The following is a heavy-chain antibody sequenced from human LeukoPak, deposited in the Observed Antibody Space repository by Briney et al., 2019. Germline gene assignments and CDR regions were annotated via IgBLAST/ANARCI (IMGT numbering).Heavy chain of an antibody. CDR3: ARLGGRMITFGGVIVIPVYFDY. V-gene: IGHV4-34*01. CDR1: GGSFSGYY. Sequence: SETLSLTCAVYGGSFSGYYWSWIRQPPGKGLEWIGEINHSGSTNYNPSLTSRVTISVDTSKNQFYLKLSSVTAAHTAVYYCARLGGRMITFGGVIVIPVYFDYWGQGTLVTVSS. J-gene: IGHJ4*02. CDR2: INHSGST. D-gene: IGHD3-16*02.